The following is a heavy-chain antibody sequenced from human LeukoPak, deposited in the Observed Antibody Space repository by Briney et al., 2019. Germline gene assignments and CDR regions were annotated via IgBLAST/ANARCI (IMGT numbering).Heavy chain of an antibody. CDR1: GGSISSGGYY. CDR2: IYYSGST. V-gene: IGHV4-31*03. J-gene: IGHJ6*02. D-gene: IGHD3-9*01. CDR3: ARGRYDILTGYPALYYYYGMDV. Sequence: SETLSLTCTVSGGSISSGGYYWSWIRQHPGKGLEWIGYIYYSGSTYYNPSLKSRVTILVDTSKNQFSLKLSSVTAADTAVYYCARGRYDILTGYPALYYYYGMDVWGQGTTVTVSS.